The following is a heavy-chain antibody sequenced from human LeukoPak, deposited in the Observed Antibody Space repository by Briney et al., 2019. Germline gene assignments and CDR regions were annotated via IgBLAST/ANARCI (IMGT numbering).Heavy chain of an antibody. CDR2: ISSSGSSI. CDR3: ASSYYDSSGPFDY. V-gene: IGHV3-11*04. J-gene: IGHJ4*02. D-gene: IGHD3-22*01. CDR1: GFTFSDYY. Sequence: GGSLRLSCVASGFTFSDYYMSWIRQAPGKGLEWVSYISSSGSSIYYADSLKGRFTISRDNARNSLYLQMNSLRAEDTAIYYCASSYYDSSGPFDYWGQGTLVSVSS.